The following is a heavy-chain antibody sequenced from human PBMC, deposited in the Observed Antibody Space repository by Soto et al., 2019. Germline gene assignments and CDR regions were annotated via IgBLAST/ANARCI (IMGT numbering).Heavy chain of an antibody. CDR3: ARHAAYDSVWGKSDGSDY. Sequence: QLPLQESGPGLVKPSETLSLACTVSGGSISSNRYYWDWIRQPPGKVLEWIGSMSSSGATYHNPSLQSRVTISVDTSKNQFSLHLSSVTAADTAVYYCARHAAYDSVWGKSDGSDYWGQGTLVTVSS. CDR1: GGSISSNRYY. D-gene: IGHD3-16*01. CDR2: MSSSGAT. J-gene: IGHJ4*02. V-gene: IGHV4-39*01.